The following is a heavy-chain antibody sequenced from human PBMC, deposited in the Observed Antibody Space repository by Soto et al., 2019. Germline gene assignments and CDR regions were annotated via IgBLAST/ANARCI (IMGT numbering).Heavy chain of an antibody. Sequence: ESLKISCKGSGYSFTSYWISWVRQMPGKGLEWMGRIDPSDSYTNYSPSFQGHVTISADKSISTAYLQWSSLKASDTAMYYCARSSLYCSSTSCYDYYGMDVWGQGTTVTVSS. D-gene: IGHD2-2*01. CDR3: ARSSLYCSSTSCYDYYGMDV. CDR2: IDPSDSYT. J-gene: IGHJ6*02. V-gene: IGHV5-10-1*01. CDR1: GYSFTSYW.